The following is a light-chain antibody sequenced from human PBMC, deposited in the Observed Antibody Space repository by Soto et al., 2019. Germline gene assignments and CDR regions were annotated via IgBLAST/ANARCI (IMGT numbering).Light chain of an antibody. Sequence: QSELTQRPAVSGSPGQSVTISCPVANSNIGAGYDVHLYQQLPVTAPKPLIYASSNRPSGVPDRFSGYKSATSASLSITRLPDEDEVVYYSQTSDINLLGNYVFGSGAKV. V-gene: IGLV1-40*01. CDR3: QTSDINLLGNYV. CDR2: ASS. J-gene: IGLJ1*01. CDR1: NSNIGAGYD.